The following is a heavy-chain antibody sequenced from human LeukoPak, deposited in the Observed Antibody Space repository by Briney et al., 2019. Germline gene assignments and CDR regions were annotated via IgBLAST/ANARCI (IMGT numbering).Heavy chain of an antibody. CDR3: ARGMEGWVDTAMETYRNDYYYYYMDV. CDR2: IYYSGST. V-gene: IGHV4-39*07. CDR1: GRSLSSRSYY. D-gene: IGHD5-18*01. Sequence: SETLSLTCTVSGRSLSSRSYYWGWIRQPPGKGLELIGSIYYSGSTYYDPSLKSRVTISVDTSKNQLSLKLSSVNAADTAVYYCARGMEGWVDTAMETYRNDYYYYYMDVWGKGTTVTVSS. J-gene: IGHJ6*03.